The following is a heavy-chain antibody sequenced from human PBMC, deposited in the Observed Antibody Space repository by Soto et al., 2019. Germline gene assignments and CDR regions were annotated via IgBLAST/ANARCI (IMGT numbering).Heavy chain of an antibody. J-gene: IGHJ5*02. CDR2: SSGYNGNR. CDR1: GYTFTRYG. CDR3: AKIAVFGIFVGGKGLDP. Sequence: QVQLVQSGVEVKNLGASANVSCKASGYTFTRYGIAGVRQAPGQGLEWMGWSSGYNGNRNYAGKFQGRLTMTADTSTSTAYMELRSLRSDDTAIYYCAKIAVFGIFVGGKGLDPWGQGTLVTVSS. D-gene: IGHD3-3*01. V-gene: IGHV1-18*01.